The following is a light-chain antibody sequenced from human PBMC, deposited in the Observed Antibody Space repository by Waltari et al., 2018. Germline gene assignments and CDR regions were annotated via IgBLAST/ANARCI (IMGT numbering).Light chain of an antibody. V-gene: IGKV3-20*01. Sequence: VLTQSPATLSLSPRAGASLFCRARQSLNRNFLAWYQQKPGQAPRLLIDGASSSATGIPDRFSGSGSGTDFTLTITILEPEDSAVYFCQQYGSPPVTFGGGTKVEI. J-gene: IGKJ4*01. CDR3: QQYGSPPVT. CDR2: GAS. CDR1: QSLNRNF.